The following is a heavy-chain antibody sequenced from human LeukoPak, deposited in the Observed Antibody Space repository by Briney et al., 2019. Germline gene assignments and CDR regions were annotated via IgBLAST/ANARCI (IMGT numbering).Heavy chain of an antibody. Sequence: ASVKVSCKASGYTFTGYYMHWVRQAPGQGLEWMGWINPNSGGTNYAEKFQGRVSMTRDTSISTAYMELGRLRFDDTAVYYCARGGPLTPTGYYIYWGQGTLVTVSS. J-gene: IGHJ4*02. V-gene: IGHV1-2*02. CDR2: INPNSGGT. CDR1: GYTFTGYY. D-gene: IGHD3-9*01. CDR3: ARGGPLTPTGYYIY.